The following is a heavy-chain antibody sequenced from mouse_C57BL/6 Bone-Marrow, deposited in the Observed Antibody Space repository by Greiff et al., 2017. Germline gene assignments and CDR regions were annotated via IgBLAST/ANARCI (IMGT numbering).Heavy chain of an antibody. Sequence: EVMLVESGGGLVQPGGSLKLSCAASGFTFSDYGMAWVRQAPRKGPEWVAFISNLAYSIYYADTVTGRFTISRENAKNTLYLEMSSLRSEDTAMYYCARPSYDYDVDWYFDVWGTGTTVTVSS. J-gene: IGHJ1*03. D-gene: IGHD2-4*01. V-gene: IGHV5-15*04. CDR1: GFTFSDYG. CDR3: ARPSYDYDVDWYFDV. CDR2: ISNLAYSI.